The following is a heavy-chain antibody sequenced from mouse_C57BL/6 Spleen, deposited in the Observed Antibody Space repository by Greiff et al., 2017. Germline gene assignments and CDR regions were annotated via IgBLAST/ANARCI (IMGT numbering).Heavy chain of an antibody. V-gene: IGHV1-64*01. D-gene: IGHD4-1*01. Sequence: VQLQQPGAELVKPGASVKLSCKASGYTFTSYWMHWVKPRPGQGLEWIGMIHPNSGSTNYNQKFKSKATLTVDKSSSTSYMQLSSLRSEDSAVYYCARRANWDVNFAMDYWGQGTSVTVSS. CDR3: ARRANWDVNFAMDY. CDR1: GYTFTSYW. J-gene: IGHJ4*01. CDR2: IHPNSGST.